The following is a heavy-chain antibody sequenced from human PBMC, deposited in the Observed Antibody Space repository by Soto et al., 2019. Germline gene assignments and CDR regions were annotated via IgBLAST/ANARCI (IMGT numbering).Heavy chain of an antibody. V-gene: IGHV5-10-1*01. J-gene: IGHJ4*02. D-gene: IGHD6-6*01. CDR1: GYSFTDYW. CDR2: IDPSDSYT. CDR3: ARRAEAVRRAYDW. Sequence: PGESLKISCAGSGYSFTDYWINWVRQRPGKGPEWMGRIDPSDSYTTYSPSFEGHVTISADKSINTAYLQWTSLKASDTAMYYCARRAEAVRRAYDWWGQGTLVTVSS.